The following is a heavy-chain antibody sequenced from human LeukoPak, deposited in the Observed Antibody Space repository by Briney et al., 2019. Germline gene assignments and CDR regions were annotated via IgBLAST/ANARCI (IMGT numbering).Heavy chain of an antibody. CDR2: IYYSGST. J-gene: IGHJ3*02. V-gene: IGHV4-59*11. CDR3: ARDRGGRDAFDI. Sequence: PSETLSLTCTVSGGSISSHYWSWIRQPPGKGLEWIGYIYYSGSTNYNPSLKSRVTISVDTSKNQFSLKLSSVTAVDTAVYYCARDRGGRDAFDIWGQGTMVTVSS. D-gene: IGHD3-10*01. CDR1: GGSISSHY.